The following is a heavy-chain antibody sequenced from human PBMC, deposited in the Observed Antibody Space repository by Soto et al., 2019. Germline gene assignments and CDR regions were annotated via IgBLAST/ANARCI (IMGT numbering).Heavy chain of an antibody. V-gene: IGHV1-69*13. CDR1: GGTFSSYA. J-gene: IGHJ6*02. Sequence: ASVKVSCKASGGTFSSYAISWVRQAPGQGLEWMGGIIPIFGTANYAQKFQGRVTITEDESTSTAYMELSSLRSEDTAVYYCARGYYDILTGYPRGYYYGMDVWGQGTTVTVSS. D-gene: IGHD3-9*01. CDR3: ARGYYDILTGYPRGYYYGMDV. CDR2: IIPIFGTA.